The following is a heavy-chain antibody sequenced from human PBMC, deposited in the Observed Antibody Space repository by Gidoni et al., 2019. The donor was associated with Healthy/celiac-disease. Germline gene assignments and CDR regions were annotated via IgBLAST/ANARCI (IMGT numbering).Heavy chain of an antibody. J-gene: IGHJ4*02. CDR1: GFTFTSYG. CDR2: RWYDGSNK. D-gene: IGHD6-13*01. Sequence: QVQLVESGGGVVQPGRSLRLSFSASGFTFTSYGMHWVRQAPGKGLEWVAVRWYDGSNKYYADSVKGRFTISRDNSKNTLYLQMNSLRAEDTAVYYCARDIWAAAGNEGVDYWGQGTLVTVSS. CDR3: ARDIWAAAGNEGVDY. V-gene: IGHV3-33*01.